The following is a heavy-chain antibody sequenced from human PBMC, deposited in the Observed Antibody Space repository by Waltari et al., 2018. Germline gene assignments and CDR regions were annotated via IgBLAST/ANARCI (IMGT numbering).Heavy chain of an antibody. CDR3: ARVLLGCSYTSCYLDN. D-gene: IGHD2-2*01. Sequence: QVQLQESGPGLVKPSGTLSLTCAVSGDSISRSDWWNWVRQSPGTGLEWIGEISHYGTTKYNPSLKSRVTISVDTSKNHFSLNLSSVTAADTAVYYCARVLLGCSYTSCYLDNWGPGTLVTVSP. J-gene: IGHJ4*02. CDR2: ISHYGTT. CDR1: GDSISRSDW. V-gene: IGHV4-4*02.